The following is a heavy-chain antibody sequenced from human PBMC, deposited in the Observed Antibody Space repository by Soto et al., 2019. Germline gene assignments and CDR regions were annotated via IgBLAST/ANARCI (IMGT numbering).Heavy chain of an antibody. V-gene: IGHV3-13*01. J-gene: IGHJ4*02. Sequence: GGSLRLSCAASGFTFSNYDMHWVRQVTGKGLEWVSGITTAGDTYYPGSVKGRFTISREKAKNSLYLQMNSLSAGDTAVYYCANRRPGGAGPGIFDYWGQGTLVTVSS. D-gene: IGHD6-19*01. CDR1: GFTFSNYD. CDR2: ITTAGDT. CDR3: ANRRPGGAGPGIFDY.